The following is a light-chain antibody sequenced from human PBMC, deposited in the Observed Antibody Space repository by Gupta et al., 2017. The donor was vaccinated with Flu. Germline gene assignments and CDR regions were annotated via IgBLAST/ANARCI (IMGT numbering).Light chain of an antibody. CDR1: SSDGGGYKL. CDR2: EVN. Sequence: SVNVSCTGTSSDGGGYKLVSWDQQHPGRAPKLIIYEVNKRPSGVSDRFSGSKSGNTASLIISGLKADDEADYYCCSYAGGGTLLFGGGAKLTV. V-gene: IGLV2-23*02. J-gene: IGLJ2*01. CDR3: CSYAGGGTLL.